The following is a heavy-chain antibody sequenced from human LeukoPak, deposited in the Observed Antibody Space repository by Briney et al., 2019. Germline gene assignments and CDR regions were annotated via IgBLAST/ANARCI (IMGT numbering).Heavy chain of an antibody. D-gene: IGHD3-10*01. J-gene: IGHJ5*02. Sequence: GESLKISCKGSGYSFTSYWIGWVRQMPGKGLEWMGIIYPGDSDTRYSPSFQGQVTISADKSISTAYLQWNSLKASDTAMYYCARHSFSGSGCFVWFDPWGQGTLVTVSS. CDR2: IYPGDSDT. CDR3: ARHSFSGSGCFVWFDP. CDR1: GYSFTSYW. V-gene: IGHV5-51*01.